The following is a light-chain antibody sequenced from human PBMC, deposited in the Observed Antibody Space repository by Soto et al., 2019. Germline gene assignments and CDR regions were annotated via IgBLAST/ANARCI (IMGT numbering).Light chain of an antibody. CDR3: TSYTTSSTYV. J-gene: IGLJ1*01. CDR2: EVS. V-gene: IGLV2-14*01. CDR1: STDVGLYNY. Sequence: QPALTQPASVSGSPGQSITISCTGTSTDVGLYNYVSWYQQHPGKAPKLMIYEVSNRPSGVSHRFSGSKSGNTASLTISGLQAEDEADYYCTSYTTSSTYVFGTGTKVTVL.